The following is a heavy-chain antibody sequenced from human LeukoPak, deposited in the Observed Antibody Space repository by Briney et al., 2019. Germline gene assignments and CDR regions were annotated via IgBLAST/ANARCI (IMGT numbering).Heavy chain of an antibody. V-gene: IGHV3-48*01. CDR3: VGSSSLDY. Sequence: GGSLRLSCAASGFTFSSYGMNWVRQAPGKGLEWVSYLSSGNTMYYADSVKGRFTISRDNSENTLYLQMSSLRGEDTAVYYCVGSSSLDYWGQGTLVTVSS. CDR2: LSSGNTM. CDR1: GFTFSSYG. J-gene: IGHJ4*02. D-gene: IGHD6-13*01.